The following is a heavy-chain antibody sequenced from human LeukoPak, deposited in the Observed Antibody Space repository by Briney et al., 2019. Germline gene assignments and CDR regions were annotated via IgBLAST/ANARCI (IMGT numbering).Heavy chain of an antibody. V-gene: IGHV4-61*05. J-gene: IGHJ5*02. D-gene: IGHD2-15*01. Sequence: SETLSLTCTVSGGSISSSSYYWGWIRQPPGKGLEWIGYIYYSGSTNYNPSLKSRVTISVDTSKNQFSLKLSSVTAADTAVYYCAREVVVAATFRWFDPWGQGTLVTVSS. CDR3: AREVVVAATFRWFDP. CDR1: GGSISSSSYY. CDR2: IYYSGST.